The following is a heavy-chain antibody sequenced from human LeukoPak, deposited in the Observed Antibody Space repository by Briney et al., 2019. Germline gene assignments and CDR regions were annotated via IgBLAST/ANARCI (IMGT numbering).Heavy chain of an antibody. CDR3: ARAPPGLRYFDWAARYYYGMDV. J-gene: IGHJ6*02. Sequence: ETLSLTCAVYGGSFSGYYWSWIRQPPGKGLEWIGEINHSGSTNYNPSLKSRVTISVDTSKNQFSLKLSSVTAADTAVYYCARAPPGLRYFDWAARYYYGMDVWGQGTTVTVSS. CDR1: GGSFSGYY. CDR2: INHSGST. D-gene: IGHD3-9*01. V-gene: IGHV4-34*01.